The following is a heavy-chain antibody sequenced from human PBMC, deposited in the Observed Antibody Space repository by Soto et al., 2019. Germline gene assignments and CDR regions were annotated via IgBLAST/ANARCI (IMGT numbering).Heavy chain of an antibody. V-gene: IGHV1-2*04. J-gene: IGHJ6*02. CDR1: GYTFTGYY. CDR2: INPNSGGT. CDR3: ARAGSSSWQTQYYYYGMDV. D-gene: IGHD6-13*01. Sequence: ASVKVSCKASGYTFTGYYMHWVRQAPGQGLEWMGWINPNSGGTNYAQKFQGWVTMTRDTSISTAYMELSRLRSDDTAVYYCARAGSSSWQTQYYYYGMDVSGQGTTVTVSS.